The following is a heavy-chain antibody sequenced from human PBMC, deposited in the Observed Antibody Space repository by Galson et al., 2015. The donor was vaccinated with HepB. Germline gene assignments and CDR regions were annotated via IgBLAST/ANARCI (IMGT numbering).Heavy chain of an antibody. CDR3: AKDYLVEWLVGGAYFHY. J-gene: IGHJ4*02. CDR1: GFTFSSYA. D-gene: IGHD6-19*01. V-gene: IGHV3-23*01. CDR2: ISGSGGST. Sequence: SLRLSCAASGFTFSSYAMSWVRQAPGKGLEWVSAISGSGGSTYYADSVKGRFTISRDNSKNTLYLQMNSLRAEDTAVYYCAKDYLVEWLVGGAYFHYWGQGTLVTVSS.